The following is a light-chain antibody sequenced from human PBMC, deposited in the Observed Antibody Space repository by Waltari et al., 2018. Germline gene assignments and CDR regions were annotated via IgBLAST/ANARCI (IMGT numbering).Light chain of an antibody. V-gene: IGLV2-14*03. CDR2: DVN. CDR1: SSDVGGYKY. Sequence: QSALTQPASVSGSPGQSITISCTGTSSDVGGYKYVSWYQQHPGKAPKLIIDDVNNRPSCVSNRFPGSKSPNTSSLTISGLQAEDEADYYCNSFTLGTALLVFGGGTKLTVL. J-gene: IGLJ2*01. CDR3: NSFTLGTALLV.